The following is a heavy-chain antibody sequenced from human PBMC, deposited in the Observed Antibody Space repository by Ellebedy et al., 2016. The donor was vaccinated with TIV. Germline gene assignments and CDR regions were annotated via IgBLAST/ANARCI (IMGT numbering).Heavy chain of an antibody. Sequence: GESLKISCAASGFTFANYAMTWVRQVPGKGLEWFSSIRGRDGRTSYTDSVKGRFSISRDNAKNTLFLQMNSLTTEDTGVYYCAQDPSSTGGAWNWLVSWGQGTLVTVSS. CDR1: GFTFANYA. D-gene: IGHD1-26*01. V-gene: IGHV3-23*01. J-gene: IGHJ5*01. CDR3: AQDPSSTGGAWNWLVS. CDR2: IRGRDGRT.